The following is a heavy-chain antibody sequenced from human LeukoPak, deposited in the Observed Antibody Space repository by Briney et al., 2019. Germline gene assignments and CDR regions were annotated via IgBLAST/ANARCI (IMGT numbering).Heavy chain of an antibody. CDR3: ARAPKVLTGRVLTGPPLAY. D-gene: IGHD3-9*01. CDR1: GGSFSGYY. CDR2: INHSGST. Sequence: SETLSLTCAVSGGSFSGYYWSWIRQPPGKGLEWIGEINHSGSTNYNPSLKSRVTISVDTSKNQFSLKLSSVTAADPAVYYCARAPKVLTGRVLTGPPLAYWGQGTLVTVSS. J-gene: IGHJ4*02. V-gene: IGHV4-34*01.